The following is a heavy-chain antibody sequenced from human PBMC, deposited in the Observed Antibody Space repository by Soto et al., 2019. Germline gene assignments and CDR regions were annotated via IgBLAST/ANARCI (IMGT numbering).Heavy chain of an antibody. D-gene: IGHD3-3*01. Sequence: GASVKVSCKVSGYTVTDLPMHWVRQPPGKGLEWMGGFDPDYTKTIYAQKFQGRVTMADDTSTDTAYMELSSLRSDDTAVYYCATDPFGVVIIPENYGYWGQGTLVTVSS. J-gene: IGHJ4*02. V-gene: IGHV1-24*01. CDR3: ATDPFGVVIIPENYGY. CDR1: GYTVTDLP. CDR2: FDPDYTKT.